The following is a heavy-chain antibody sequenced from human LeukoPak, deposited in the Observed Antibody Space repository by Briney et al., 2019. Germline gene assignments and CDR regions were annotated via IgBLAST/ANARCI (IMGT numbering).Heavy chain of an antibody. V-gene: IGHV3-11*01. Sequence: GGSLRLSCAASGFSLRYSYMSWIRHVPGKGLEWVSYISGSGVTLYYADSVKGRFIISRDNAKNSVYLQMHGLGAADTALYFCARREKMDDYCGQGTLVTVSS. CDR3: ARREKMDDY. CDR2: ISGSGVTL. D-gene: IGHD5-24*01. J-gene: IGHJ4*02. CDR1: GFSLRYSY.